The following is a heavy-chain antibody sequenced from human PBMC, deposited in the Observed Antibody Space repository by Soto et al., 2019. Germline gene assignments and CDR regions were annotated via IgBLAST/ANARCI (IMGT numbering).Heavy chain of an antibody. D-gene: IGHD1-1*01. CDR1: GYTFSDYY. V-gene: IGHV1-2*02. J-gene: IGHJ4*02. CDR3: AREPATAKPEGVDF. Sequence: ASVKVSCKASGYTFSDYYIHWVRQAPGQGLEWMGWINPNSGGTKYAPKFQGGVTMTRDTSITTAYMELSRLRSGDTAVYYCAREPATAKPEGVDFWGQGTLVTVSA. CDR2: INPNSGGT.